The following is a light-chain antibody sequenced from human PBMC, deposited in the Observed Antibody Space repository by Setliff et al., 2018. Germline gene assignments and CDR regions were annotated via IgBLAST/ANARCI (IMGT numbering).Light chain of an antibody. CDR3: QQYYTIPRT. V-gene: IGKV4-1*01. CDR1: QNVLYNSNNKNY. CDR2: WAS. J-gene: IGKJ1*01. Sequence: DIVMIQSPDSLAVSLGERATINCRSSQNVLYNSNNKNYLAWYQQKPGQSPKLLLYWASTRQSGVPDRFSGSGSGTDFTLTISSLQAEDVAVYYCQQYYTIPRTFGQGTKV.